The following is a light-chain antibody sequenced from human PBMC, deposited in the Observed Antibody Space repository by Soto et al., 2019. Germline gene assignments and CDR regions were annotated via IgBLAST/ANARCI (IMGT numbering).Light chain of an antibody. CDR2: GAS. V-gene: IGKV3-20*01. Sequence: EIVLTQSPGTLSLSPGERATLSCRASQSVSSSYLAGYQQKPGQAPRLLIYGASGRATGIPDRFSGSGSGTDFTITISRLEPDDFAVYYGQQYGRSPRTVGQGTKVEIK. CDR3: QQYGRSPRT. J-gene: IGKJ1*01. CDR1: QSVSSSY.